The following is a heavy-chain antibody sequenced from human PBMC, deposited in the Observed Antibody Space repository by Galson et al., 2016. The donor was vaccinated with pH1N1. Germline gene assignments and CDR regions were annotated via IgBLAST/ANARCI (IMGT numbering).Heavy chain of an antibody. CDR2: ISSSSTI. J-gene: IGHJ6*02. CDR3: ARVNHYYYYGMDV. D-gene: IGHD1-14*01. CDR1: GFTFSSYS. V-gene: IGHV3-48*01. Sequence: SLRLSCAASGFTFSSYSMNWVRQAPGKGLEWVSYISSSSTIYYADSVKGRFTISRDNAKNSLYLQMNSLRAEDTAVYYCARVNHYYYYGMDVWGQGTTVTGSS.